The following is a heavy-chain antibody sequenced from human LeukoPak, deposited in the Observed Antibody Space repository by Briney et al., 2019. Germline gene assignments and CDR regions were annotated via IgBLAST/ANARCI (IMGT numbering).Heavy chain of an antibody. CDR3: AKAQSASYF. Sequence: PGGSLRLSCAASGFTFSSYWMSWVRQAPGKGLEWVANIKQDGSEKYYVDSVKGRFTISRDNSKNTLYLQMSSLRAEDTAVYYCAKAQSASYFWGQGTLVTVSS. J-gene: IGHJ4*02. D-gene: IGHD1-26*01. CDR2: IKQDGSEK. V-gene: IGHV3-7*03. CDR1: GFTFSSYW.